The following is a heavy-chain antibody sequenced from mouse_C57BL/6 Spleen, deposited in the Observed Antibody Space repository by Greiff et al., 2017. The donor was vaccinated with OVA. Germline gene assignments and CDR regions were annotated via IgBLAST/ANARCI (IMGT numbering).Heavy chain of an antibody. D-gene: IGHD2-4*01. CDR3: ARVYDYDYFDY. J-gene: IGHJ2*01. Sequence: EVKLMESGGDLVKPGGSLKLSCAASGFTFSSYGMSWVRQTPDKRLEWVATISSGGSYTYYPDSVKGRFTISRDNAKNTLYLQMSSLKSEDTAMYYCARVYDYDYFDYWGQGTTLTVSS. CDR1: GFTFSSYG. V-gene: IGHV5-6*01. CDR2: ISSGGSYT.